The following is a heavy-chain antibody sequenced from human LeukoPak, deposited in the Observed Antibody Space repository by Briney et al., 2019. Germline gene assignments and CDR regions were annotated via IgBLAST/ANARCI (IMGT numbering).Heavy chain of an antibody. CDR1: GGTFSSYA. V-gene: IGHV1-69*05. J-gene: IGHJ5*02. CDR3: ARGHIVIVPAAILAGPVPNCFDP. Sequence: ASVKVSCKASGGTFSSYAISWVRQAPGQGLEWMGGIIPIFGTANYAQKFQGRVTMTRDMSTSTAYMSLSSLRSEDTAVYYCARGHIVIVPAAILAGPVPNCFDPWGQGTLVTVSS. D-gene: IGHD2-2*01. CDR2: IIPIFGTA.